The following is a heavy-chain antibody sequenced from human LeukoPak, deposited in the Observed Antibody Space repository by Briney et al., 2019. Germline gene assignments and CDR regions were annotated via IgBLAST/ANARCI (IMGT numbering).Heavy chain of an antibody. CDR3: ARAGGYVYNDAFDI. D-gene: IGHD6-25*01. J-gene: IGHJ3*02. Sequence: NPGGSLRLSCAASGFTFSSYSMKWVRQAPGKGLEWVSSISSSSSYIYYADSVKGRFTISRDNAKNSLYLQMNSLRAEDTAVYYCARAGGYVYNDAFDIWGQGTMVTVSS. CDR2: ISSSSSYI. V-gene: IGHV3-21*01. CDR1: GFTFSSYS.